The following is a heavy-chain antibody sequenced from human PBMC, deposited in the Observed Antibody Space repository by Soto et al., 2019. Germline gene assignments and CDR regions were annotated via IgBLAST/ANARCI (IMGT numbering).Heavy chain of an antibody. CDR3: ARIAEYGDLDSFEI. CDR1: GFTFSSYA. Sequence: GGSLRLSCTASGFTFSSYAMSWVRQAPGKGLEWVSAISGSGGSTYYADSVKGRFTISRDNSKNTLFVQMNSLKAEDTAIYYCARIAEYGDLDSFEIWGQGTMVTVSS. D-gene: IGHD4-17*01. J-gene: IGHJ3*02. V-gene: IGHV3-23*01. CDR2: ISGSGGST.